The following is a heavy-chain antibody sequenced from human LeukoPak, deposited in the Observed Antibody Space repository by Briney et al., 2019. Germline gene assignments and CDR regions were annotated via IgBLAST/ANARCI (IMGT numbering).Heavy chain of an antibody. CDR1: GGSISSSSYY. CDR2: IYYSGST. J-gene: IGHJ6*03. Sequence: SESLSLTCTVSGGSISSSSYYWGWIRQPPGKGLEWIGSIYYSGSTYHNPSLKSRVTISVDTSKNQFSLKVSSVTAADTAVYYCARRSPYYYMDVWGKGATVTVSS. V-gene: IGHV4-39*01. CDR3: ARRSPYYYMDV.